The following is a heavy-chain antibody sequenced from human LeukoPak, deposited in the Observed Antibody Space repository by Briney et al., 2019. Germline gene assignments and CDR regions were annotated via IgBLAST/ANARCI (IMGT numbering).Heavy chain of an antibody. CDR2: IYYSGST. V-gene: IGHV4-59*01. CDR3: ARRYFDCFSEAGVGPLYHYYMDV. CDR1: GGSISSYY. Sequence: ASETLSLTCTVSGGSISSYYLSWIRQPPGKGLEWIGYIYYSGSTNYNPSLKSRVTISVDTSKNQFSLKLSSVTAADTAVYYGARRYFDCFSEAGVGPLYHYYMDVWGKGTTVTVSS. J-gene: IGHJ6*03. D-gene: IGHD3-9*01.